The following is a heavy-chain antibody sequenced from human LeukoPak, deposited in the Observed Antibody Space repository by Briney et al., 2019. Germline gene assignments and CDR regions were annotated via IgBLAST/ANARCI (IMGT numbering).Heavy chain of an antibody. CDR1: GGTFSSYA. D-gene: IGHD6-13*01. Sequence: SVKVSCKASGGTFSSYAISWVRQAPGQGLEWMGGIIPIFGTADYAQKFQGRVTITADKSTSTAYMELSSLRSEDTAVYYCARGKERVVWQQRYYYYGMDVWGKGTTVTVSS. J-gene: IGHJ6*04. CDR2: IIPIFGTA. CDR3: ARGKERVVWQQRYYYYGMDV. V-gene: IGHV1-69*06.